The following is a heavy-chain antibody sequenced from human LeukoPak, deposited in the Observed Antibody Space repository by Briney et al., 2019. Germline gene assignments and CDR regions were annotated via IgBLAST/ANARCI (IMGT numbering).Heavy chain of an antibody. J-gene: IGHJ4*02. V-gene: IGHV4-30-4*08. D-gene: IGHD2-15*01. CDR2: IYYSGST. CDR1: GGSISSGDYY. CDR3: ARVPRRVDHRLDY. Sequence: SETLSLTCTVSGGSISSGDYYWSWIRQPPGKGLEWIGYIYYSGSTYYNPSLKSRVTISVDTSKNQFSLKLSSVTAADTAVYYCARVPRRVDHRLDYWGQGTLVTVSS.